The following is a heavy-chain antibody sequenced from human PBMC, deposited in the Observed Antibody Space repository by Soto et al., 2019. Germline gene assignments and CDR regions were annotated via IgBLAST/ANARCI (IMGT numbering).Heavy chain of an antibody. V-gene: IGHV1-46*01. Sequence: QVQLVQSGAEVKKPGASVKVSCKASGYIFTNHYIHWVRQAPGQGLEWMGIINPSGGSTNYLQKFQRRSTMTRDKSTSTVYMELSSLRSEDTAVYFCARADYYDSSGFNYDCWGQGTLVTVSS. J-gene: IGHJ4*02. CDR3: ARADYYDSSGFNYDC. CDR2: INPSGGST. CDR1: GYIFTNHY. D-gene: IGHD3-22*01.